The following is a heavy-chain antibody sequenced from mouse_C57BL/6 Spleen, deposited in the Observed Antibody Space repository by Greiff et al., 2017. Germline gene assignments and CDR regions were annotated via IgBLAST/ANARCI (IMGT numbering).Heavy chain of an antibody. J-gene: IGHJ1*03. CDR2: VYPGDGDT. V-gene: IGHV1-82*01. CDR1: GYAFSSSW. D-gene: IGHD1-1*01. CDR3: ARQIYYYGSSWYGDV. Sequence: VQGVESGPELVKPGASVKISCKASGYAFSSSWMNWVKQRPGKGLEWIGRVYPGDGDTNYNGKFKGKATLTADKSSSTAYMQLSSLTSEDSAVYSCARQIYYYGSSWYGDVWGTGTTVTVSA.